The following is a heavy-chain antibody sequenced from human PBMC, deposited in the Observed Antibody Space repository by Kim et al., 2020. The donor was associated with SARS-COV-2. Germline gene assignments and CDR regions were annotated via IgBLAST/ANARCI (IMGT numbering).Heavy chain of an antibody. Sequence: SETLSLTCTVSGGSISSSSYYWGWIRQPPGKGLEWIGSIYYSGSTYYNPSLKSRVTISVDTSKNQFSLKLSSVTAADTAVYYCARALGAGGDYYYGMDVWGQGTTVTVSS. CDR1: GGSISSSSYY. CDR3: ARALGAGGDYYYGMDV. D-gene: IGHD3-16*01. V-gene: IGHV4-39*01. CDR2: IYYSGST. J-gene: IGHJ6*02.